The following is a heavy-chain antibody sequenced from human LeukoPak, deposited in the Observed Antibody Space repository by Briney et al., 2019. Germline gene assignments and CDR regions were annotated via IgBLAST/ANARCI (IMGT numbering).Heavy chain of an antibody. V-gene: IGHV1-46*01. J-gene: IGHJ4*02. Sequence: ASVKVSCKTSGYSFTNSYTHWVRQAPGQGLEWMGIINPSGGSTNYAQKFQGRVTMTRDTSTSTVYMELSSLRSEDTAVYYCARDQGLTGYFDYWGQGTLVTVSS. D-gene: IGHD3-9*01. CDR1: GYSFTNSY. CDR3: ARDQGLTGYFDY. CDR2: INPSGGST.